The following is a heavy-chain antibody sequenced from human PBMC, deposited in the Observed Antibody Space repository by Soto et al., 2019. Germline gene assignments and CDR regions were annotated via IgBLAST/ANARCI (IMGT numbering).Heavy chain of an antibody. Sequence: TSETLSLTCAVYGGSFSGYYWSWIRQPPGKGLEWIGEINHSGSTNYNPSLKSRVTISVDTSKNQFSLKLSSVTAADTAVYYCARGERSSSWYEREYLQHWGQGTLVTVSS. D-gene: IGHD6-13*01. J-gene: IGHJ1*01. V-gene: IGHV4-34*01. CDR3: ARGERSSSWYEREYLQH. CDR1: GGSFSGYY. CDR2: INHSGST.